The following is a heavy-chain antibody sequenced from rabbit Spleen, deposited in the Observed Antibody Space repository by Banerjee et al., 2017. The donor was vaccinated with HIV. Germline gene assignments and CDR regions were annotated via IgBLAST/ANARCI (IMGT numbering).Heavy chain of an antibody. D-gene: IGHD2-1*01. CDR3: ARCSATKTFGITGCNLTL. V-gene: IGHV1S40*01. CDR1: GFSFNNNYY. Sequence: QSLEESGGGLVQTEGSLTLTCTASGFSFNNNYYMCCVRQAPAKGLVWIAWIFGGDGISAAYASWAKGRVTVSITTSNTVTLPMTSLTAADTAAYFGARCSATKTFGITGCNLTLWGQGTLVTVS. J-gene: IGHJ4*01. CDR2: IFGGDGISA.